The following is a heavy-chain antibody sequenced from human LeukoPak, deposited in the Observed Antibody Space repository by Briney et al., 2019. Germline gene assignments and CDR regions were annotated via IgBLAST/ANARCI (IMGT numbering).Heavy chain of an antibody. D-gene: IGHD5-24*01. V-gene: IGHV3-7*01. J-gene: IGHJ4*02. CDR1: GFTFSSYW. CDR2: IKEDGSEK. CDR3: TRGRYNYNY. Sequence: GGSLRLSCAASGFTFSSYWITWVRQAPGEGLAWVANIKEDGSEKYYVDSVKGRFTISRDNAKNSLYLQMNSLRAEDTAVYYCTRGRYNYNYWGLGTLVTVSS.